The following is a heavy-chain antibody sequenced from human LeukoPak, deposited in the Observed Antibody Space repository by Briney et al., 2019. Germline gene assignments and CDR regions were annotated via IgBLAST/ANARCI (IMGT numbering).Heavy chain of an antibody. Sequence: SQTLSLTCAISGDSVSSSTSAWNWIRQSPSRGFEWLGRTYYRSQWHYDYAAFVRSRITISPDASKNQFSLQLSSVTPEDTAVYYCATGWALPYWGQGTLVTVSS. D-gene: IGHD1-26*01. CDR3: ATGWALPY. V-gene: IGHV6-1*01. CDR2: TYYRSQWHY. J-gene: IGHJ4*02. CDR1: GDSVSSSTSA.